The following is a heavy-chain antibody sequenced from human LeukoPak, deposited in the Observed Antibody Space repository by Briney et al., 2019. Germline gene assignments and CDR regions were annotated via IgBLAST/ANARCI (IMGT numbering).Heavy chain of an antibody. CDR1: GGSITNYY. Sequence: SETLSLTCTVSGGSITNYYWTWIRQPPGKGLEWIGYIHYSGSTNYNPSLKSRVAISVDTSKNQFSLKLSSVTAADTAVYYCARASVTYYYYYYMDVWGKGTTVTVSS. V-gene: IGHV4-59*01. J-gene: IGHJ6*03. CDR3: ARASVTYYYYYYMDV. CDR2: IHYSGST. D-gene: IGHD4-11*01.